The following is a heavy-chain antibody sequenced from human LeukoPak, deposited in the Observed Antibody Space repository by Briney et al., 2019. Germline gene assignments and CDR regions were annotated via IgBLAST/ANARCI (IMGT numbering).Heavy chain of an antibody. CDR2: INPNSGRT. CDR1: GYSFTGYY. Sequence: ASVKVSCKASGYSFTGYYMHWVRQAPGQGLEWMGRINPNSGRTNYAQKFQGRVTMTRDTSISTAYMDLSSLRFDDTAVYYCARRSDNWFDPWGQGTLVTVSS. CDR3: ARRSDNWFDP. J-gene: IGHJ5*02. V-gene: IGHV1-2*06.